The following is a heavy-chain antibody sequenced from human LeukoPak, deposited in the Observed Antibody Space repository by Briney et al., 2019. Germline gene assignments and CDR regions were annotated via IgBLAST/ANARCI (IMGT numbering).Heavy chain of an antibody. CDR1: GFTFSSYS. CDR3: ARDRPYYYGSESYKYYFEN. Sequence: GGSLRLSCAASGFTFSSYSMNWVRQAPGKGLEWVSYISSSSSTIYYADSVKGRFTISRDNAENSLYLQMNSLRAEDTAVYYCARDRPYYYGSESYKYYFENWGQGTLVTVSS. V-gene: IGHV3-48*01. D-gene: IGHD3-10*01. CDR2: ISSSSSTI. J-gene: IGHJ4*02.